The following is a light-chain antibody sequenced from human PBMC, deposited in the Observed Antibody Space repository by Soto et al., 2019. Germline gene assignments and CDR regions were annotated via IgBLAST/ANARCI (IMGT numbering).Light chain of an antibody. V-gene: IGKV1-39*01. CDR2: AAS. CDR3: QQSHSTPLT. J-gene: IGKJ4*01. Sequence: DLQMTQSPSSLSASVGDRVTITCRASQSISGYLNWYQQKPGKAPKLLIYAASTLQSGVPSRFSGSGSGTDFTLTITSLQPEDSATYYCQQSHSTPLTFGGGTKVEI. CDR1: QSISGY.